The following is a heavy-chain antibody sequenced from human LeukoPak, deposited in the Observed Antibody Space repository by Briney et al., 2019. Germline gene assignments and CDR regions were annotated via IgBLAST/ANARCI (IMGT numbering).Heavy chain of an antibody. Sequence: GGSLRLSCAASGFTVSTNYMTWVRQAPGKGLEWVSITYSGGSTYYANSVKGRFTISRDNSKNMLYLQMGSLRAEDMAVYYCARWVSTSYDAFDIWGQGTMVTVSS. CDR2: TYSGGST. D-gene: IGHD6-6*01. CDR3: ARWVSTSYDAFDI. J-gene: IGHJ3*02. CDR1: GFTVSTNY. V-gene: IGHV3-66*01.